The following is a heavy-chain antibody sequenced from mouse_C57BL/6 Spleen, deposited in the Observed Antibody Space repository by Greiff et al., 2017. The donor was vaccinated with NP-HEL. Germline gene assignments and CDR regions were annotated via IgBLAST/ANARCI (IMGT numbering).Heavy chain of an antibody. CDR3: TRYSTTVVADYYAMDY. CDR2: IDPETGGT. Sequence: QVQLKESGAELVRPGASVTLSCKASGYTFTDYEMHWVKQTPVHGLEWIGAIDPETGGTAYNQKFKGKAILTADKSSSTAYMELRSLTSEDSAVYYCTRYSTTVVADYYAMDYWGQGTSVTVSS. CDR1: GYTFTDYE. V-gene: IGHV1-15*01. D-gene: IGHD1-1*01. J-gene: IGHJ4*01.